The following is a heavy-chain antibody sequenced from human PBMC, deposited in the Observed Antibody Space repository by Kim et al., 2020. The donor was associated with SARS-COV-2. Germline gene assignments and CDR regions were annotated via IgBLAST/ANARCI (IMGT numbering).Heavy chain of an antibody. V-gene: IGHV3-30*02. J-gene: IGHJ4*02. CDR3: AKSRSGYGPFDY. D-gene: IGHD5-18*01. Sequence: YYADSVKGRFTISRDNSKNTLYLQMNSLRAEDTAVYYCAKSRSGYGPFDYWGQGTLVTVSS.